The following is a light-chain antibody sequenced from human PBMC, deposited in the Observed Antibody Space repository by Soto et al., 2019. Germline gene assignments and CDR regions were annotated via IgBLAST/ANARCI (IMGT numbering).Light chain of an antibody. V-gene: IGKV3-11*01. CDR1: QSVSSY. Sequence: EIVLTQSPATLSLSPGERATLSCRASQSVSSYLAWYQQKPGQAPRLLIYDASNMATGIPARFSGSGSGTDFNMTISSLEPEDFAVYYCQQRSNWPPLTFGGGTTVEIK. J-gene: IGKJ4*01. CDR3: QQRSNWPPLT. CDR2: DAS.